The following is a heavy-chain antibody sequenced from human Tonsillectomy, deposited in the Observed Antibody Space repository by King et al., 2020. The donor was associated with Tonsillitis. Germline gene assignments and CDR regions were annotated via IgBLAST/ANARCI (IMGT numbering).Heavy chain of an antibody. CDR2: ISWNSATI. J-gene: IGHJ4*02. CDR1: GFTFDDYA. Sequence: VQLVESGGGLVQPGKSLRLSCAASGFTFDDYAMHWVRQVPGQGLEWVSGISWNSATIEYADSVKGRFTISRDNAKRSLYLQMNSLRPEDTALYYCAKDAYRISSIVDYWGQGALVTVSS. CDR3: AKDAYRISSIVDY. V-gene: IGHV3-9*01. D-gene: IGHD1-26*01.